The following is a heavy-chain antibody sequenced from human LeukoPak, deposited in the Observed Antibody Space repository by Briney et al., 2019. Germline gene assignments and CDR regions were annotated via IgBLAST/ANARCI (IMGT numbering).Heavy chain of an antibody. CDR2: FSGSDTNT. CDR1: GFTFSNYG. J-gene: IGHJ4*02. CDR3: ARVALLKAVPIRPFSESLNFDC. D-gene: IGHD1-26*01. Sequence: PGGSLRLSCAASGFTFSNYGMTWIRQAPGKGLEWVSAFSGSDTNTYHADSVKGRFTISRDNSKDTLYLQMNSLRAEDTASYYCARVALLKAVPIRPFSESLNFDCWGQGALVTVSS. V-gene: IGHV3-23*01.